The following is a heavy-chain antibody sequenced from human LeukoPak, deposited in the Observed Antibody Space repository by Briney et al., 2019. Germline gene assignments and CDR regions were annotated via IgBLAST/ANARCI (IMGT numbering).Heavy chain of an antibody. Sequence: GGSLRLSCAASGFTFSSYAMHWVRQAPGKGLEWVAVISYDGSNKYYADSVKGRFTISRDNSKNTLYLQMNSLSAEDTAVYYCAREDRGSSDYWGQGTLVTVSS. CDR2: ISYDGSNK. CDR3: AREDRGSSDY. V-gene: IGHV3-30-3*01. CDR1: GFTFSSYA. J-gene: IGHJ4*02. D-gene: IGHD1-26*01.